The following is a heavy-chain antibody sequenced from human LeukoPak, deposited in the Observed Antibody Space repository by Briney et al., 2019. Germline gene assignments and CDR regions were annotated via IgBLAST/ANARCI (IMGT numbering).Heavy chain of an antibody. D-gene: IGHD1-26*01. J-gene: IGHJ4*02. Sequence: GGSLRLSCAASGFTFSSYSMNWVRQAPGKGLEWVSSISSSGTYVYYADSVKGRFTISRDNAKNSLSLQMNSLRADDAAVYYCARDGELPADYWGQGTLVTVSS. CDR2: ISSSGTYV. CDR1: GFTFSSYS. V-gene: IGHV3-21*01. CDR3: ARDGELPADY.